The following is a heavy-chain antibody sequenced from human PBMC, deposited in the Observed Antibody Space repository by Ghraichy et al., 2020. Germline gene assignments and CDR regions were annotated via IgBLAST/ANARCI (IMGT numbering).Heavy chain of an antibody. CDR2: INPSGGST. CDR3: ARGTGDYVVYYYYYMDV. D-gene: IGHD4-17*01. Sequence: ASVKVSCKASGYTFTSYYMHWVRQAPGQGLEWMGIINPSGGSTSYAQKFQGRVTMTRDTSTSTVYMELSSLRSEDTAVYYCARGTGDYVVYYYYYMDVWGKGTTVTVSS. CDR1: GYTFTSYY. J-gene: IGHJ6*03. V-gene: IGHV1-46*01.